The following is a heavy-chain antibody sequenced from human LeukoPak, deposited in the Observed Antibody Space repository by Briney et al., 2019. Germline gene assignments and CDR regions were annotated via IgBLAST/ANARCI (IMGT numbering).Heavy chain of an antibody. CDR2: IYHSGST. D-gene: IGHD2-15*01. J-gene: IGHJ6*03. Sequence: PSETLSLTCGVSGYSISSGYYWGWIRPPPGKGLEWIGSIYHSGSTHYNPSLKSRVTISVDTSKNQFSLKVSSVTAADTALYYCARQDDYYYMDVWGEGTTVTVSS. CDR1: GYSISSGYY. CDR3: ARQDDYYYMDV. V-gene: IGHV4-38-2*01.